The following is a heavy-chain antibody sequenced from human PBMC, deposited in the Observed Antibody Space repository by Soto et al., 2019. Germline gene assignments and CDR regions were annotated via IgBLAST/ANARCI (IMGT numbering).Heavy chain of an antibody. Sequence: QVQLQESGPGLVKPSQTLSLTCTVSDDSISRGGYYWTWVRHYPGKGLEWIGYIYYTGITYYNPSLTSRVTISLGTSQNQFSLNLTSVTAADTAVYYCAREPTVPSGFDSWGQGTLVTVSS. D-gene: IGHD4-17*01. J-gene: IGHJ4*02. CDR3: AREPTVPSGFDS. V-gene: IGHV4-31*03. CDR2: IYYTGIT. CDR1: DDSISRGGYY.